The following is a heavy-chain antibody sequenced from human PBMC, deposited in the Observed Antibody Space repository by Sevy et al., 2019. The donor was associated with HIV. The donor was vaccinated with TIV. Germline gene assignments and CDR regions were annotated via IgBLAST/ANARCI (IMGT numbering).Heavy chain of an antibody. V-gene: IGHV6-1*01. D-gene: IGHD4-17*01. J-gene: IGHJ4*02. Sequence: SQTLSLTCAISGGSVSSNSAAWNWITQSPSRGLEWLGRTYYRSKWYNDYAVSVKSRITINPDTSKNQFSLQLNSVTPEDTAVYYCARVLHDYGDYRQFDYWGQGTLVTVSS. CDR3: ARVLHDYGDYRQFDY. CDR1: GGSVSSNSAA. CDR2: TYYRSKWYN.